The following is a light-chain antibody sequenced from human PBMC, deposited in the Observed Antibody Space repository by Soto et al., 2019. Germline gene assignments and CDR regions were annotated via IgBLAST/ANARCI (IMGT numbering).Light chain of an antibody. Sequence: QYALTQPASVSGSPGQSITISCTGTSSDVGGYNYVSWYQQHPGKAPKLMIYEVSNRPSGVSNRFSGSKSGNTASLTISGLQAEDDADYYCSSYTSSSTPYVFVTGTKHTVL. CDR3: SSYTSSSTPYV. V-gene: IGLV2-14*01. CDR2: EVS. CDR1: SSDVGGYNY. J-gene: IGLJ1*01.